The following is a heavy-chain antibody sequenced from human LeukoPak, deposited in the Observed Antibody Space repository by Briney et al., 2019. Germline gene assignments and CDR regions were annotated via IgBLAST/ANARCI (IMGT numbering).Heavy chain of an antibody. V-gene: IGHV3-23*01. CDR3: ARPSGSYRSAFDY. Sequence: PGGSLRLSCAASGFTFSSYAMSWVRQAPGKGLEWVSAISGSGGSTYYADSVKGRFTISRDNSKNTLYLQMNSLRAEDTAVYYCARPSGSYRSAFDYWGQGTLVTVSS. CDR1: GFTFSSYA. D-gene: IGHD1-26*01. CDR2: ISGSGGST. J-gene: IGHJ4*02.